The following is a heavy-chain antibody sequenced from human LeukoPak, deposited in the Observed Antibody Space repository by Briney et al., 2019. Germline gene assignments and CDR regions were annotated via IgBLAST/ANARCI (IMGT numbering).Heavy chain of an antibody. CDR2: IYYSGST. CDR1: GGSISSSSYY. CDR3: ARHHALDYYGSGSYYYGWFDP. D-gene: IGHD3-10*01. V-gene: IGHV4-39*01. J-gene: IGHJ5*02. Sequence: SETLSLTCIVSGGSISSSSYYWGWIRQPPGKGLEWIGSIYYSGSTYYNPSLKSRVTISVDTSKNQFSLKLSSVTAADTAVYYCARHHALDYYGSGSYYYGWFDPWGQGTLVTVSS.